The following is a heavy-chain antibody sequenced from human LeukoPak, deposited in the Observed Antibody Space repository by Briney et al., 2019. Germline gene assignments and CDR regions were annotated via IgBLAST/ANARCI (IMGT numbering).Heavy chain of an antibody. CDR1: GGSFSGYY. D-gene: IGHD5-24*01. CDR3: ARHIWHYYYYGMDV. J-gene: IGHJ6*02. Sequence: SETLSLNCAVYGGSFSGYYWSWIRQPPGKGLEWIGEINHSGSTNYNPSLKSRVTISVDTSKNQFSLKLSSVTAADTAVYYCARHIWHYYYYGMDVWGQGTTVTVSS. CDR2: INHSGST. V-gene: IGHV4-34*01.